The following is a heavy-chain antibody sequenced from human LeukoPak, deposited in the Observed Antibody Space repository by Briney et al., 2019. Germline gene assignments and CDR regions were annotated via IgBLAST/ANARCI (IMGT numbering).Heavy chain of an antibody. CDR2: IRQDGGDK. V-gene: IGHV3-7*01. J-gene: IGHJ4*02. D-gene: IGHD2-15*01. CDR3: ARYSGGPGDPGGFDS. Sequence: SGGSLRLSCTASGFTFSSNWMSWVRQAPGKGLEWLANIRQDGGDKHYVDSMKGRFTISRGNAKNSVYLQMNSLRAEDTALYYCARYSGGPGDPGGFDSWGQGTLVTVSS. CDR1: GFTFSSNW.